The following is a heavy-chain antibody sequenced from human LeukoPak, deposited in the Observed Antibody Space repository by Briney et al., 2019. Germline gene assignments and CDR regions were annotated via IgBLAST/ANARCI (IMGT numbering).Heavy chain of an antibody. J-gene: IGHJ4*02. V-gene: IGHV3-74*01. CDR3: GGGFSIVPAGIPDY. D-gene: IGHD2-2*02. CDR1: GLTFGSYW. Sequence: LAGGSLRLSCAASGLTFGSYWMHWVRQAPGKGLVWVSRINTDGGSTTYADSVKGRFTISRDNAKNTLYLQMNSLRAEDTAVYYCGGGFSIVPAGIPDYWGLGTLVTVSS. CDR2: INTDGGST.